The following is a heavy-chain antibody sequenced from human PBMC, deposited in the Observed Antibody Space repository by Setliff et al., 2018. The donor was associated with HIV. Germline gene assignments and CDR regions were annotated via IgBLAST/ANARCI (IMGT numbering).Heavy chain of an antibody. CDR2: IKQDGSEK. D-gene: IGHD2-15*01. V-gene: IGHV3-7*01. J-gene: IGHJ6*03. Sequence: GESLKISCAASGFSFSSYWISWVRQAPGKVLEWVANIKQDGSEKNYVDSVMGRFTISRDNAKNSLYLQMNSLRAEDAAVYYCARDATRGWDMDVWAKGTTVAVSS. CDR3: ARDATRGWDMDV. CDR1: GFSFSSYW.